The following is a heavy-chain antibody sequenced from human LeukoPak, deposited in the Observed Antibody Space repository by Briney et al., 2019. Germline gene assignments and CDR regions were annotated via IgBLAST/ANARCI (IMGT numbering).Heavy chain of an antibody. V-gene: IGHV3-48*01. CDR2: INSINAV. D-gene: IGHD5-18*01. J-gene: IGHJ4*02. CDR3: ARVSARGYDY. CDR1: GFMFDTYI. Sequence: GGSLRLSCAASGFMFDTYIMTWVRQAPGKGLEWISYINSINAVYYTDSVEGRFSISRDNAKNSLYLQINSLRVEDTAIYYCARVSARGYDYWGRGTLVTVSS.